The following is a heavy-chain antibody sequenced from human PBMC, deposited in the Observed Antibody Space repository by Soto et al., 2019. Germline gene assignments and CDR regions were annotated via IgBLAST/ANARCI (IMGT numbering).Heavy chain of an antibody. Sequence: GGSLRLSCAASGFTFSNYVMSWVRQAPGKGLEWVSVISGSGGSTYYADPVKGRFTFSRDNSKNTLYLQMNSLRAEDTAVYYCARVGSTYEIDYWGQGTLVTVS. CDR2: ISGSGGST. CDR3: ARVGSTYEIDY. D-gene: IGHD4-4*01. V-gene: IGHV3-23*01. J-gene: IGHJ4*02. CDR1: GFTFSNYV.